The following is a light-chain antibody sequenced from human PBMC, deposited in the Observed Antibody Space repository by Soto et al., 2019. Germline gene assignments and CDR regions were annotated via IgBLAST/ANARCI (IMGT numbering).Light chain of an antibody. CDR1: QGISSY. J-gene: IGKJ3*01. V-gene: IGKV1-9*01. CDR2: AAS. CDR3: QQLNSYPGVT. Sequence: DIQLTQSPSFLSASVGDRVTITCRASQGISSYLAWYQQKPGKAPNLLIYAASPLQSRVTSRLGGSGSGTEFTLTISSRQPQDFATYYYQQLNSYPGVTFGPGTKVDIK.